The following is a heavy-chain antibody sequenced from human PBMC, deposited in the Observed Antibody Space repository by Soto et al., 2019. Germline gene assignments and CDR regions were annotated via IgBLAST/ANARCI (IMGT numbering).Heavy chain of an antibody. CDR2: IDSYGSST. V-gene: IGHV3-74*03. CDR1: GFTFSSYW. Sequence: EVQLVESGGGLVQPGGSLRLSCVASGFTFSSYWMHWVRQVPGKGPVWVSFIDSYGSSTKYADSVRGRFTISRDNAKNTLYLLMNRLRVEDTAVYYCVRGLGNSDHWGQGTLVTVSS. CDR3: VRGLGNSDH. J-gene: IGHJ4*02.